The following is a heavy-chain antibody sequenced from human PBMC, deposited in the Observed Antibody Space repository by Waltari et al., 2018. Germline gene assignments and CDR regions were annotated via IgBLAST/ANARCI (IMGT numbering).Heavy chain of an antibody. Sequence: QVQLQQWGPGLLRPSETLSLTCAVYGGYFSGYYWTWIRQPPGTGLEWIGEIIHSGSTTDTPALKSRVTISVDTAKNQFSLKLSSVTAADTAVYYCARGRVTYWFDPWGQGTLVTVSS. D-gene: IGHD4-4*01. CDR1: GGYFSGYY. CDR2: IIHSGST. CDR3: ARGRVTYWFDP. V-gene: IGHV4-34*01. J-gene: IGHJ5*02.